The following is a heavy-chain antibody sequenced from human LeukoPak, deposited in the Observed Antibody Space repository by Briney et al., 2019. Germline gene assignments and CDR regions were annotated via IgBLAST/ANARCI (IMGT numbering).Heavy chain of an antibody. J-gene: IGHJ4*02. CDR1: GFTFSSYG. CDR3: AKDSILDH. V-gene: IGHV3-30*02. CDR2: IRYDGTNK. Sequence: GGSLRLSCAGSGFTFSSYGMHWVRQAPGKGLEWVAFIRYDGTNKFYADSVKGRFTISRDISKNTLYLQVNSLRAEDTAMYYCAKDSILDHWGQGTLVTVSS.